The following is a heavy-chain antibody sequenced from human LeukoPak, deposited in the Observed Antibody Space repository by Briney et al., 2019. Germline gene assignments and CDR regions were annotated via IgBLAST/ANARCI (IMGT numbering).Heavy chain of an antibody. D-gene: IGHD6-13*01. Sequence: PSETLPLTCAVYGGSFSGYYWSWIRQPPGKGLEWIGEINHSGSTNYNPSLKSRVTISVDTSKNQFSLKLSSVTAADTAVYHCAREAAAAGTTYWYFDLWGRGTLVTVSS. CDR3: AREAAAAGTTYWYFDL. CDR1: GGSFSGYY. CDR2: INHSGST. J-gene: IGHJ2*01. V-gene: IGHV4-34*01.